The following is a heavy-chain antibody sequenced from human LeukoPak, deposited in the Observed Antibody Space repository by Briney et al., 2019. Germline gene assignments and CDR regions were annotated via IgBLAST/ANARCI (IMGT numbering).Heavy chain of an antibody. CDR2: INPNSGGT. V-gene: IGHV1-2*02. CDR1: GYTFTGYY. J-gene: IGHJ3*02. CDR3: AREYNWNDDFRGAFDI. D-gene: IGHD1-1*01. Sequence: AASVKVSCKASGYTFTGYYMHWVRQAPGQGLEWMGWINPNSGGTNYAQKFQGRVTMTRDTSISTAYMELSRLRSDDTAVYYCAREYNWNDDFRGAFDIWGQGTMVTVSS.